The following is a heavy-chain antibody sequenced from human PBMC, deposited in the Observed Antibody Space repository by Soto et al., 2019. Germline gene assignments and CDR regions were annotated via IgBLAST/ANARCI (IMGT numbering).Heavy chain of an antibody. Sequence: EVQLVESGGGLVQPGGSLRLSCAASGFIFSNFEMSWVRQAPGKGLEWVSYISNSGSNIYYADSVKGRFTTSRDNAKNSLYLQMNSLRAEDTAVYYCARDRNYYGSGSHHFDYWGQGILVTVSS. CDR2: ISNSGSNI. J-gene: IGHJ4*02. CDR3: ARDRNYYGSGSHHFDY. CDR1: GFIFSNFE. V-gene: IGHV3-48*03. D-gene: IGHD3-10*01.